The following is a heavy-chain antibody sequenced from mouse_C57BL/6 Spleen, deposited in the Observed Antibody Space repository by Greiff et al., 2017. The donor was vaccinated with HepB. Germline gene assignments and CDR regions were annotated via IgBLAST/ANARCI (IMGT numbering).Heavy chain of an antibody. CDR2: INPSSGYT. CDR3: AIGPGGTPHFDY. Sequence: VQLQQSGAELAKPGASVKLSCKASGYTFTSYWMHWVKQRPGQGLEWIGYINPSSGYTKYNQKFKDKATLTADKSSSTTHMQLSSLTYEDSAVYYCAIGPGGTPHFDYWGQGTTLTVSS. V-gene: IGHV1-7*01. J-gene: IGHJ2*01. CDR1: GYTFTSYW. D-gene: IGHD2-14*01.